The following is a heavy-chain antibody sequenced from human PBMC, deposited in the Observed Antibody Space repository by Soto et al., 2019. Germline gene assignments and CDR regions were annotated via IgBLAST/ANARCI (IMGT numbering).Heavy chain of an antibody. D-gene: IGHD3-10*01. CDR1: GDSVSSNSAA. CDR3: ARDASEGSGSTSHNWFDP. CDR2: TYYRSKWYN. J-gene: IGHJ5*02. Sequence: SQTLSLTCAISGDSVSSNSAAWNWIRQSPSRGLEWLGRTYYRSKWYNDYAVSVKSRITINPDTSKNQFSLQLNSVTPEDTAVYYCARDASEGSGSTSHNWFDPWGQGTLVTVSS. V-gene: IGHV6-1*01.